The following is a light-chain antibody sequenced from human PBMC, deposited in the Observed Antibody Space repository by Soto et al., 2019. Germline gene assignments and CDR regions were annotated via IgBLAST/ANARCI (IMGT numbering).Light chain of an antibody. CDR2: DVS. Sequence: QSALTQPASVSGSPGQSITISCTGTSSDVGTYNYVSWYQQHPGEAPKLMIYDVSNRPSGVSDRFSGSKSGNAASLTISGLQPEDEAEYYCSSYTTSSTVIFGGGTKVTVL. V-gene: IGLV2-14*01. J-gene: IGLJ2*01. CDR1: SSDVGTYNY. CDR3: SSYTTSSTVI.